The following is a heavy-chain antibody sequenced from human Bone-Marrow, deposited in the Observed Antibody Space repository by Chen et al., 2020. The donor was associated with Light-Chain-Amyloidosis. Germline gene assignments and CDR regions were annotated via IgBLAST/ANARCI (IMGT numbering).Heavy chain of an antibody. CDR2: INHSGST. V-gene: IGHV4-34*01. CDR1: GGSFSGYY. Sequence: QVQLQQWGAGLLKPSETLSLTCAVYGGSFSGYYWNWIRQPPGKGLEWIGEINHSGSTNYNPSLKSRVTISVDTSKNQFSLKLSSVTAADTAVYYCARGTHYDFWSGYYYYYMDVWGKGTTVTVSS. CDR3: ARGTHYDFWSGYYYYYMDV. J-gene: IGHJ6*03. D-gene: IGHD3-3*01.